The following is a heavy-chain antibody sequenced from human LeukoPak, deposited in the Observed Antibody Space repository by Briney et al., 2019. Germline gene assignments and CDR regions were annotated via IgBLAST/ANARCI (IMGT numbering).Heavy chain of an antibody. Sequence: PSQTLSLTCTVSGDSISSGGYYWSWIRQPPGKGLEWIGYMYYSGSTYYNPSLKSRVTISVDRPKNQFSLKLSSVTAADTAVYYCARDAEYYYGSGSYSSGIDVWGQGTTVTASS. J-gene: IGHJ6*02. CDR3: ARDAEYYYGSGSYSSGIDV. V-gene: IGHV4-31*03. CDR2: MYYSGST. D-gene: IGHD3-10*01. CDR1: GDSISSGGYY.